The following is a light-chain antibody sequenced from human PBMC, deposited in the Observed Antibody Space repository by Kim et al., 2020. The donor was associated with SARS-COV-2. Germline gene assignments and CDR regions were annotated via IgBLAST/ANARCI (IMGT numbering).Light chain of an antibody. J-gene: IGLJ1*01. V-gene: IGLV2-14*03. CDR3: TSYTSSSTYV. CDR1: SSDVGAYKY. CDR2: DVS. Sequence: GQSISISFAGTSSDVGAYKYVSWYQQHPGKAPKLLIYDVSDRPSGVSNRFSGSKSGNTASLTISGLQAEDEADYYCTSYTSSSTYVFGTGTKVTVL.